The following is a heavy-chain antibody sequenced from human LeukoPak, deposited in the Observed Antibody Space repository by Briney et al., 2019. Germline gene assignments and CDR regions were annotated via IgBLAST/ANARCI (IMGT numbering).Heavy chain of an antibody. CDR2: ISGSGGGT. CDR1: GFTFSSYS. CDR3: AKCGVNFNYFDS. J-gene: IGHJ4*02. V-gene: IGHV3-23*01. D-gene: IGHD4/OR15-4a*01. Sequence: GGSLRLSCAASGFTFSSYSMNWVRQAPGKGLEWVSGISGSGGGTSYADSVKGRFTISGDNSKNTLYLQMNSLRAEDTAIYYCAKCGVNFNYFDSWGQGTLVTVSS.